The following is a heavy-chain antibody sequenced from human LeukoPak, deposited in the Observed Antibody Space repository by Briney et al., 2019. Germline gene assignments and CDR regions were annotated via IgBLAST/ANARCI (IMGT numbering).Heavy chain of an antibody. V-gene: IGHV3-30*18. D-gene: IGHD5-18*01. CDR2: ISYDASNK. CDR3: AKGVGGYTIGYYFDY. Sequence: PGGSLRLSCAASGFTFNTYGMHWVRQAPGKGLEWVAVISYDASNKNYADPVKGRFTISRDYSKNTVYLQMNSLRAEDTAVYFCAKGVGGYTIGYYFDYWGQGTLVTVSS. CDR1: GFTFNTYG. J-gene: IGHJ4*02.